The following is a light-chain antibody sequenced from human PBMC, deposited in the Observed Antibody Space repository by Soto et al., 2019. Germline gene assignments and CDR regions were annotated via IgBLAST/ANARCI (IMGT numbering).Light chain of an antibody. J-gene: IGKJ2*02. V-gene: IGKV3-20*01. CDR1: QSVSTRY. CDR3: QQFGSSPPACT. Sequence: ESMLTQSPGTLSLSPGERATLSCRASQSVSTRYLAWYQQKPGQAPRLLIYGASIRATGIPDRFSGSGSGTDCTLTISRLEPEDFAVYYCQQFGSSPPACTFGQGTKLEI. CDR2: GAS.